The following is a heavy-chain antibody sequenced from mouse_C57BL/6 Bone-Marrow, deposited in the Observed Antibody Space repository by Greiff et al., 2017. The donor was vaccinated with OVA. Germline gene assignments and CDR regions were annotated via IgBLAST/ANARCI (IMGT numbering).Heavy chain of an antibody. V-gene: IGHV14-4*01. D-gene: IGHD2-1*01. CDR1: GFNIKDDY. CDR2: IDPENGDT. J-gene: IGHJ2*01. Sequence: VQLQQSGAELVRPGASVKLSCTASGFNIKDDYMHWVKQRPEQGLEWIGWIDPENGDTEYASQFQGKATITADTSTNTAYLQRSSLTSEDTAVYYCTSYGNFDYWGQGTTLTVSS. CDR3: TSYGNFDY.